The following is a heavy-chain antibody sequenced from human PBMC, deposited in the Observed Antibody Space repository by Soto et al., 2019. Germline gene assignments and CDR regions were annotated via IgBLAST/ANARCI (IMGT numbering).Heavy chain of an antibody. CDR1: GYTLTELS. V-gene: IGHV1-24*01. Sequence: ASVKVSCKVSGYTLTELSMHWVRQAPGKGLEWMGGFDPEDGETIYAQKFQGRVTVTEDTSTDTAYTELSSLRSEDTAVYYCATEGYSADAFDIWGQGTMVTVSS. CDR2: FDPEDGET. J-gene: IGHJ3*02. D-gene: IGHD5-12*01. CDR3: ATEGYSADAFDI.